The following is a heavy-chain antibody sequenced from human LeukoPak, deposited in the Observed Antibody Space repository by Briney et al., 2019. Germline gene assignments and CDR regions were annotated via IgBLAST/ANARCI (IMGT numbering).Heavy chain of an antibody. CDR3: AKGSSTSCYSFVDY. D-gene: IGHD2-2*02. CDR1: GFTFSNYA. CDR2: ISGSGGNT. J-gene: IGHJ4*02. Sequence: GGSLRLSCAASGFTFSNYAMSWVRQAPGKGLEWVSVISGSGGNTSYADSVKGRFTISRDNSKNTLYLQMNSLRAEDTAVYYCAKGSSTSCYSFVDYWGQGTLVTVSS. V-gene: IGHV3-23*01.